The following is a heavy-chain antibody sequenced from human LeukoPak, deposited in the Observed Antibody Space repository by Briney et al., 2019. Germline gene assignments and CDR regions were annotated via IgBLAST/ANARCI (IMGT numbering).Heavy chain of an antibody. D-gene: IGHD3-22*01. Sequence: QPGGSLRLSCAASGLTFSSYEMNWVRQAPGKGLEWVSYISSSGSSIYYADSVKGRFTLSRDNAKKSLYLQMHSLRAEDTAVYYCARDSHKFDSSGYYPDAFDIWGQGTMVTVSS. V-gene: IGHV3-48*03. CDR3: ARDSHKFDSSGYYPDAFDI. CDR1: GLTFSSYE. CDR2: ISSSGSSI. J-gene: IGHJ3*02.